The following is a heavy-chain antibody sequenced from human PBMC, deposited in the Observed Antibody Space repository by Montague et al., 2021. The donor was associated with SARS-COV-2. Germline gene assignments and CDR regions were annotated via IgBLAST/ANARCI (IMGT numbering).Heavy chain of an antibody. J-gene: IGHJ4*02. V-gene: IGHV4-61*02. CDR3: AGAAGRSYDWRPDS. Sequence: TLSLTCTVSGGSISSGNYYWSWIRPPAGKGLEWIGRTYTSGSTNYNPSLKSRVTISADTSKNQFSPKLSSTTAADTAVYYCAGAAGRSYDWRPDSWGQGTLVTVSS. CDR1: GGSISSGNYY. D-gene: IGHD1-26*01. CDR2: TYTSGST.